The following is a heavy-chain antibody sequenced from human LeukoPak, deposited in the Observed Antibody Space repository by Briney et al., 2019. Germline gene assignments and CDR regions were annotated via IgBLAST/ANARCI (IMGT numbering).Heavy chain of an antibody. J-gene: IGHJ5*02. Sequence: SVKVSCKASGGTFSSYAISWVRQAPGQGLEWMGGIIPIFGTANYAQKFQGRVTITADESTSTAYMELSSLRSDDTAVYYCARAINWNDVANWFDPWGQGTLVTVSS. CDR1: GGTFSSYA. CDR2: IIPIFGTA. CDR3: ARAINWNDVANWFDP. D-gene: IGHD1-20*01. V-gene: IGHV1-69*01.